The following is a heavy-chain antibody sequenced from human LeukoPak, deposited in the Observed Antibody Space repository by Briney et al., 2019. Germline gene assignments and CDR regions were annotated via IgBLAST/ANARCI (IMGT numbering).Heavy chain of an antibody. V-gene: IGHV4-34*01. J-gene: IGHJ4*02. CDR3: ARVGTDSSGYYPLDY. CDR1: GGSFSGYY. D-gene: IGHD3-22*01. Sequence: SETLSLTCAVYGGSFSGYYWSWIRQPPGKGLEWIGEINHSGSTNYNSSLKSRVTISVGTSKNQFSLKLSSVTAADTAVYYCARVGTDSSGYYPLDYWGQGALVTVSS. CDR2: INHSGST.